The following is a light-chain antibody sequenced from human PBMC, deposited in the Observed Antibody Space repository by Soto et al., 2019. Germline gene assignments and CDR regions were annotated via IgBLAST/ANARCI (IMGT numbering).Light chain of an antibody. Sequence: QSVLNQPSSVSGAPGQSITIPCPGNRSDAGGYNYVSWYQQHPGKAPKFMIYDVSNRPSGVSTRFSGSKSGNTASLTISGLQAEDEADYYCNSYTTSNTRQIVFGTGTKVTVL. CDR1: RSDAGGYNY. CDR3: NSYTTSNTRQIV. CDR2: DVS. J-gene: IGLJ1*01. V-gene: IGLV2-14*01.